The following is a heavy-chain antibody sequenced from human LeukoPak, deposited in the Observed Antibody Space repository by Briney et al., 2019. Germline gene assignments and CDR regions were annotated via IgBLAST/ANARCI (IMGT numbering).Heavy chain of an antibody. V-gene: IGHV3-66*04. J-gene: IGHJ4*02. CDR1: GFIASNKY. D-gene: IGHD4-17*01. Sequence: PGGSLRLSCAASGFIASNKYMSWVRQAPGEGLEWVSTIRSDGTTDYADSVKGRFTISRDDSKNTVYLQMDSLRVEDTAVYSCARRRGGYGEGELDYWGQGTLVTVSS. CDR3: ARRRGGYGEGELDY. CDR2: IRSDGTT.